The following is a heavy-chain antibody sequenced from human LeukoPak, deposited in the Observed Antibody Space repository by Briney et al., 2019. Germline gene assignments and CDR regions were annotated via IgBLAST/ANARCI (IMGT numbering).Heavy chain of an antibody. CDR3: ARGLYSSGWYFDY. Sequence: SETLSLTCTVSGGSISSSSYYWGWIRQPPGKGLEWNGRIFYSGSTYYNPSLKSRVTISVDTSKNQFSLKLSSVTAADTAVYYCARGLYSSGWYFDYWGQGTLVTVSS. D-gene: IGHD6-19*01. CDR1: GGSISSSSYY. J-gene: IGHJ4*02. V-gene: IGHV4-39*01. CDR2: IFYSGST.